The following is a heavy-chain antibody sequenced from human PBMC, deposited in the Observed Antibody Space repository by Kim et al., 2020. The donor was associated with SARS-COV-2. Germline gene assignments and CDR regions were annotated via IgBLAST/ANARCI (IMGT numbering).Heavy chain of an antibody. CDR1: GGSFSGYY. D-gene: IGHD6-13*01. V-gene: IGHV4-34*01. Sequence: SETLSLTCAVYGGSFSGYYWSWIRQPPGKGLEWIGEINHSGSTNYNPSLKSRVTISVDTSKNQFSLKLSSVTAADTAVYYCARAVWSSSWSPYFDYWGQGTLVTVSS. CDR2: INHSGST. J-gene: IGHJ4*02. CDR3: ARAVWSSSWSPYFDY.